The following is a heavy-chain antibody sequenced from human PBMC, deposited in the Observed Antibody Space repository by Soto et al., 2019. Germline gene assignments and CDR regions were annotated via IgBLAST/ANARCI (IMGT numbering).Heavy chain of an antibody. CDR2: IYYSGST. V-gene: IGHV4-59*08. CDR1: FCSISSYQ. Sequence: DTQPRTATLAFCSISSYQWSWFRQTPGKGLEWIGYIYYSGSTNYNPSLKSRVTVSADTSKNQFSLRLSSVIAADTAVYYCERHEFHSQSSGNYLDYWGQGTLVTVS. CDR3: ERHEFHSQSSGNYLDY. J-gene: IGHJ4*02. D-gene: IGHD3-10*01.